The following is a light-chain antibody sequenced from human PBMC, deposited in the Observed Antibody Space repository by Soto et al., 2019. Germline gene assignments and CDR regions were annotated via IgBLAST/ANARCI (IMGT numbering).Light chain of an antibody. CDR1: SSDVGGYNY. J-gene: IGLJ1*01. CDR3: LSYTSSSTPCV. CDR2: EVS. Sequence: QSALTQPASVSGSPGQSITISCTGTSSDVGGYNYVSWYQQHPGKAPRLRIYEVSNRPSGVSNRFSGAKSGNTASLHISRLQAEDEADYYCLSYTSSSTPCVFGTGTQVTVL. V-gene: IGLV2-14*01.